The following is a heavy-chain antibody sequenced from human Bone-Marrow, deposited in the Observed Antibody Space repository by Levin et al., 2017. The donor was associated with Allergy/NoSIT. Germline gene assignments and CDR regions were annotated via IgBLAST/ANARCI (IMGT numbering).Heavy chain of an antibody. CDR1: GFDFTNDW. Sequence: GESLKISCKASGFDFTNDWIAWVRQMPGKGLELMGLVYPADSDTRYSPSFQGHVTISADKSIRTAYLQWSSLKASDTAVYYCARSMGRSYYFYYYALDVWGQGTTVTDSS. D-gene: IGHD1-26*01. CDR3: ARSMGRSYYFYYYALDV. V-gene: IGHV5-51*01. J-gene: IGHJ6*02. CDR2: VYPADSDT.